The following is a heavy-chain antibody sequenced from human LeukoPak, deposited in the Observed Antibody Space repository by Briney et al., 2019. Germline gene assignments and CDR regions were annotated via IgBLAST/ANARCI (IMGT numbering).Heavy chain of an antibody. V-gene: IGHV1-18*01. Sequence: ASVKVSCKASGYTFTTYEIIWVRQAPGQGLEWMGWINTRNGNANYAHQLQGRVTMTRDTSISTAYMELSRLRSDDTAVYYCASYSSSWYGVYYYYMDVWGKGTTVTVSS. CDR1: GYTFTTYE. J-gene: IGHJ6*03. CDR3: ASYSSSWYGVYYYYMDV. D-gene: IGHD6-13*01. CDR2: INTRNGNA.